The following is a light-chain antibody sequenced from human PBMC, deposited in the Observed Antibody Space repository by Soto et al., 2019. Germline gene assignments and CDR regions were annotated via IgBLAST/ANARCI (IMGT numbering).Light chain of an antibody. V-gene: IGKV1-39*01. Sequence: DIQMTQSPSSLSASVGDRVTITCRASQNVITYLNWYQQKPGKAPKLLIYAASSLQSGVPLRSSGSGSGTTFFPPISSRQPKFFETYFCQQTQAVPRTFGKGTKVDIK. CDR2: AAS. J-gene: IGKJ4*01. CDR1: QNVITY. CDR3: QQTQAVPRT.